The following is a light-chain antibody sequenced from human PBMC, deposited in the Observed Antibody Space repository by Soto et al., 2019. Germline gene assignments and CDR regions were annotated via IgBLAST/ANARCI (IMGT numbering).Light chain of an antibody. CDR2: EVS. CDR3: CSYAGSSTLERV. V-gene: IGLV2-23*02. Sequence: QSALTQPASVPGSPGQSITISCTGTSSDVGSYNLVSWYQQHPGKAPKLMIYEVSKRPSGVSNRFSGSKSGNTASLTISGLQAEDEADYYCCSYAGSSTLERVFGGGTKLTVL. CDR1: SSDVGSYNL. J-gene: IGLJ3*02.